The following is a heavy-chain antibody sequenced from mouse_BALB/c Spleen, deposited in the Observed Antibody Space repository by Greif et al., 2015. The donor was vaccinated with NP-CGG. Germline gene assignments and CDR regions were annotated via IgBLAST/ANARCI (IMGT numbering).Heavy chain of an antibody. Sequence: QVQLQQSGAELVKPGASVKLSCKTSGYTFTSYWIQWVKQGPGQGLGWIGEIFPGTGTTYYNEKFKGKATLTIDTSSSTAYMQLSSLTSDDSTVYFCARDRLLLRSSYYAMDYFAQRTSVTVSS. V-gene: IGHV1S132*01. D-gene: IGHD1-1*01. CDR1: GYTFTSYW. J-gene: IGHJ4*01. CDR2: IFPGTGTT. CDR3: ARDRLLLRSSYYAMDY.